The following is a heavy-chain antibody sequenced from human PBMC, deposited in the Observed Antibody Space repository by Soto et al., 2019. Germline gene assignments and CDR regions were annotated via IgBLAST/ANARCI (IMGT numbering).Heavy chain of an antibody. Sequence: HPGGSLRLSCAASGFTFSSYGMHWVRQAPGKGLEWVAVISYDGSNKYYADSVKGRFTISRDNSKNTLYLQMNSLRAEDTAVYYCAKGPAIVLVPAAMDVWGQGTTVTVSS. J-gene: IGHJ6*02. CDR1: GFTFSSYG. CDR2: ISYDGSNK. V-gene: IGHV3-30*18. D-gene: IGHD2-2*01. CDR3: AKGPAIVLVPAAMDV.